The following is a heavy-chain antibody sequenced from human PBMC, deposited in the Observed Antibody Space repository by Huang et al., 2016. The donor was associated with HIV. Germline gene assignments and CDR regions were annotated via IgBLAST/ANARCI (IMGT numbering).Heavy chain of an antibody. CDR2: VSYTASNK. CDR3: ARGRDGRSGFYFGDFDY. D-gene: IGHD3-22*01. Sequence: HWLRQAPGKGLEWVTLVSYTASNKYYADSVKGRFSISRDNSKNTMYLHMNSLRPEDTAVYYCARGRDGRSGFYFGDFDYWGQGTLVTVSS. J-gene: IGHJ4*02. V-gene: IGHV3-30-3*01.